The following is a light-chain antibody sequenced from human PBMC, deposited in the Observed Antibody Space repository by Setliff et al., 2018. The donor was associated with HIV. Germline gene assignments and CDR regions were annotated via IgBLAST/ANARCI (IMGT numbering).Light chain of an antibody. J-gene: IGLJ1*01. V-gene: IGLV1-51*01. CDR2: DNV. CDR1: SSNIGNKY. CDR3: GTWDTSLSAYV. Sequence: QSVLTQPPSVSAAPGQKVTISCSGSSSNIGNKYVSWYQQPPETAPKLLIYDNVKRPSGIPDRFSGSKSGTSATLDITGLQTGDEADYYCGTWDTSLSAYVFGTGTKVTVL.